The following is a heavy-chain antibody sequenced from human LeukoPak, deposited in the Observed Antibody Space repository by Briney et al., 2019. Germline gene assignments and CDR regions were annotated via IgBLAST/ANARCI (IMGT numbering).Heavy chain of an antibody. Sequence: SETLSLTCTVSGGSISSSSYYWGWIRQPPGKGLEWIGSIYYSGSTYYDPSLKSRVTISVDTSKNQFSLKLSSVTAADTAVYYCARVVSIAAAGPLNIYYYYYGMDVWGQGTTVTVSS. CDR3: ARVVSIAAAGPLNIYYYYYGMDV. D-gene: IGHD6-13*01. J-gene: IGHJ6*02. CDR2: IYYSGST. V-gene: IGHV4-39*01. CDR1: GGSISSSSYY.